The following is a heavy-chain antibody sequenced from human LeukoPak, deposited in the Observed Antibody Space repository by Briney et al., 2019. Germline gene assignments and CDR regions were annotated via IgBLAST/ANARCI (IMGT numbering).Heavy chain of an antibody. CDR3: VSRNYGSSPFDY. J-gene: IGHJ4*02. Sequence: GGSLRLSCAASGFTFNRYWMHWVRQAPGKGLVWVSRISSDGSNTNYADSVKGRFTISRDNAENTLYLQMHSLTAEDTAVYYCVSRNYGSSPFDYWGQGTLVTVSS. V-gene: IGHV3-74*01. D-gene: IGHD4-17*01. CDR2: ISSDGSNT. CDR1: GFTFNRYW.